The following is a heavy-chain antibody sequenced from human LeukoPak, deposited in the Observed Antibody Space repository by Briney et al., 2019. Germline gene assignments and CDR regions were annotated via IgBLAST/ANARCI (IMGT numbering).Heavy chain of an antibody. Sequence: GGSLRLSCAASGFAVTANYMNWVRQAPGKGLEWVSVHYSGSTTYYADSVRGRFTISRDNSKNTLYLQINSLRVEDTAVYYCARLPAYYYGMDVWGQGTTVTVTS. V-gene: IGHV3-66*04. CDR3: ARLPAYYYGMDV. J-gene: IGHJ6*02. CDR2: HYSGSTT. CDR1: GFAVTANY.